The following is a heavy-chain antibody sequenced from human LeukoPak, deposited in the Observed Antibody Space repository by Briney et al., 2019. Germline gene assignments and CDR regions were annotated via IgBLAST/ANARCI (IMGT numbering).Heavy chain of an antibody. Sequence: GGSLRLSCAASGLTFSSYWMSWVRQAPGKGLEWVANIKQDGSEKYYVDSVKGRFTISRDNAKNSLYLQLNSLRAEDTAVYYCAREAPMLGGYSGYGSFDYWGQGTLVTVSS. V-gene: IGHV3-7*01. J-gene: IGHJ4*02. CDR1: GLTFSSYW. D-gene: IGHD5-12*01. CDR3: AREAPMLGGYSGYGSFDY. CDR2: IKQDGSEK.